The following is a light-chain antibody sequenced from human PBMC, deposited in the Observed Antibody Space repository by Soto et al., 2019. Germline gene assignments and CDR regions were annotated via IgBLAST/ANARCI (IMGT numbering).Light chain of an antibody. CDR1: QSLATYY. J-gene: IGKJ2*01. CDR3: PQYGYSPRT. CDR2: ATS. Sequence: EIVLKQSPGTLSLSPGERATLSCWASQSLATYYLAWYQQKLGQAPRRLMYATSNRATVVPYRFSGSGSGTDFTLTISRLEPEDFAVYYCPQYGYSPRTFGQGTKLEIK. V-gene: IGKV3-20*01.